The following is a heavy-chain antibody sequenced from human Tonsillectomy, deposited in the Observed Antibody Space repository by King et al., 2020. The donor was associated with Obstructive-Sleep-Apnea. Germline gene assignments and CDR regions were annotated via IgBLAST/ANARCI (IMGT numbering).Heavy chain of an antibody. CDR2: IKQDGSEK. D-gene: IGHD3-9*01. V-gene: IGHV3-7*03. CDR1: GFTFSSYW. J-gene: IGHJ3*01. CDR3: ARDRGYDILTVHHSDDLDV. Sequence: EVQLVESGGGLVQPGGSLRLCCAASGFTFSSYWMSWVRQAPGGGLEWVANIKQDGSEKNYVDSVKGRFTISRDTAKNSLCLQMNSLGAEDTAVYYGARDRGYDILTVHHSDDLDVWGQGTMVTVSS.